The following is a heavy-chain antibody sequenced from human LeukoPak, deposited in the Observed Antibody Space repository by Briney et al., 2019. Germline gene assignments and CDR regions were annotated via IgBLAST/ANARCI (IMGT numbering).Heavy chain of an antibody. CDR1: GFTFSNYA. J-gene: IGHJ4*02. CDR3: AKWGGTETIGTIWYGPLDH. CDR2: FRGSGSGDST. Sequence: GGSLRLSCATSGFTFSNYAMSWVRQAPGKGLEWVSGFRGSGSGDSTSYADSVEGRFTISRDNSKDTLYLQMNSLRAEDTAVYYCAKWGGTETIGTIWYGPLDHWGQGTQVIVSS. D-gene: IGHD2-2*01. V-gene: IGHV3-23*01.